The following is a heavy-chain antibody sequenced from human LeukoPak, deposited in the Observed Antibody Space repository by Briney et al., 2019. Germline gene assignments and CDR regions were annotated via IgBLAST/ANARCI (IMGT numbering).Heavy chain of an antibody. V-gene: IGHV3-21*01. CDR3: ARDYGSKRLYYYYYMDV. CDR1: GFTFSSYS. Sequence: GGSLRLSCAASGFTFSSYSMNWVRQAPGKGLEWVSSISTSSIYIYYADSVKGRFTISRDNSKNTLYLQMNSLRAEDTAVYYCARDYGSKRLYYYYYMDVWGKGTTVTVSS. CDR2: ISTSSIYI. D-gene: IGHD1-14*01. J-gene: IGHJ6*03.